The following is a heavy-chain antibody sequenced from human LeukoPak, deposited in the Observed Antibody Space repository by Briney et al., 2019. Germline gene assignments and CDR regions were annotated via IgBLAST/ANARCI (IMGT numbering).Heavy chain of an antibody. CDR3: AKGASGSGWYLFDY. Sequence: GGSLRLSCAASGFTFDDYAMHWVRQAPGKGLEWVSGISWNSGSIGYADSVKGRFTISRDNAKNSLYPQMNSLRAEDTALYYCAKGASGSGWYLFDYWGQGTLVTVSS. CDR1: GFTFDDYA. J-gene: IGHJ4*02. CDR2: ISWNSGSI. V-gene: IGHV3-9*01. D-gene: IGHD6-19*01.